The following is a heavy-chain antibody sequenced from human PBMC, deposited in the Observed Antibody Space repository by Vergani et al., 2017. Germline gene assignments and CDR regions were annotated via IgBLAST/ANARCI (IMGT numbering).Heavy chain of an antibody. V-gene: IGHV1-2*06. J-gene: IGHJ6*03. CDR3: ARALYCTRTSCDTGYYQYYMDV. CDR2: INPNSGGT. D-gene: IGHD2-2*02. Sequence: QVQLVQSGAEVKKPGASVKVSCKASGYTFTGYYIHWVRQAPGQGLEWMGRINPNSGGTDYAQKFQGRVTMTRDTSISTAYMELSRLRSDDTAVYYCARALYCTRTSCDTGYYQYYMDVWGKGTTVTVSS. CDR1: GYTFTGYY.